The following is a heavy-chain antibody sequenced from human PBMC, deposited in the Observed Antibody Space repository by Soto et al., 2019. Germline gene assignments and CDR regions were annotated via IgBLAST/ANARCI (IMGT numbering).Heavy chain of an antibody. CDR3: ARERRIAAHNVISVFDY. CDR1: GGSISSGDYY. Sequence: KASETLSLTCTVSGGSISSGDYYWSWIRQPPGKGLEWIGYIYYSGSTYYNPSLKSRVTISVDTSKNQFSLKLSSVTAADTAVYYCARERRIAAHNVISVFDYWGQGTLVTVSS. V-gene: IGHV4-30-4*01. D-gene: IGHD6-13*01. CDR2: IYYSGST. J-gene: IGHJ4*02.